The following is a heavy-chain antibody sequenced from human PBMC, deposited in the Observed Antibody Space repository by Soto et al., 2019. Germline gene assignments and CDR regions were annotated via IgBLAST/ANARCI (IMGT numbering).Heavy chain of an antibody. CDR3: ARCPSADSIAARLGSWYYYYYGMDV. CDR1: GGTFSSYA. Sequence: SVNVSCKASGGTFSSYAISWVRQAPGQGLEWMGGIIPIFGTANYAQKFQGRVTITADKSTSTAYMELSSLRSEDTAVYYCARCPSADSIAARLGSWYYYYYGMDVWGHGTTVTVSS. V-gene: IGHV1-69*06. CDR2: IIPIFGTA. D-gene: IGHD6-6*01. J-gene: IGHJ6*02.